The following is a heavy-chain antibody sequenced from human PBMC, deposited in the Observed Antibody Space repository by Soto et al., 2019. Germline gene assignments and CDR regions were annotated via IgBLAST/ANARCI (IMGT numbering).Heavy chain of an antibody. V-gene: IGHV3-23*01. Sequence: EVQLLESGGGLVQRGGSLRLSCAASGFPFSSYGMAWVRQAPGKGLEWVSGISGGGSTTFYADSVKGRFTISRDHSKNTLLVQMNSLGAEDTAVYYCAKDSNKYSSSLRGRYFDYWGQGIGVTVSS. CDR2: ISGGGSTT. CDR1: GFPFSSYG. J-gene: IGHJ4*02. CDR3: AKDSNKYSSSLRGRYFDY. D-gene: IGHD4-4*01.